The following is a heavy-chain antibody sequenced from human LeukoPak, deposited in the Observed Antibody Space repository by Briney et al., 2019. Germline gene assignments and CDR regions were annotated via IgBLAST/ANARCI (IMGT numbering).Heavy chain of an antibody. CDR3: ARDPLPKYYYDSSGYYYNDAFDI. V-gene: IGHV3-11*04. CDR1: GFTFSDYY. D-gene: IGHD3-22*01. Sequence: GGSLRLSCAASGFTFSDYYMSWIRQAPGKGLEWVSYISSSGSTIYYADSVKGRFTISRDNAKNSLYLQMNSLRAEDTAVYYCARDPLPKYYYDSSGYYYNDAFDIWGQGTMVTVSS. J-gene: IGHJ3*02. CDR2: ISSSGSTI.